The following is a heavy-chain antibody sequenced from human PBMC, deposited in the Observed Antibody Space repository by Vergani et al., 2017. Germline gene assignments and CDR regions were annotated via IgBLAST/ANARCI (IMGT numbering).Heavy chain of an antibody. CDR1: GFAFSRYA. J-gene: IGHJ4*02. Sequence: EVQLLESGGRLVQPGGSLRLSCVASGFAFSRYAMSWVRQAPGKGLEWVSGLTASGSGISYADYVRGRFTISRDNSKNTLFLQMDSLRAEDTAVYYCAKSGWLQHFGAHYFYSWGQGILVTVSS. D-gene: IGHD5-24*01. CDR3: AKSGWLQHFGAHYFYS. V-gene: IGHV3-23*01. CDR2: LTASGSGI.